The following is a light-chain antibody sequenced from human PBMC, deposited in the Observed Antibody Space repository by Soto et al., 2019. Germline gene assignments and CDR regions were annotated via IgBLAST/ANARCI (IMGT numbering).Light chain of an antibody. Sequence: VMTQSPATLSVPQGERATLSCRASQSVSSNLAWYQQKPGQAPRLLIYGASTRATRIPARFSGSGSGTEFTLTISSLQSEDFAVYYCQQSNNWPYTFGQGTKLEIK. J-gene: IGKJ2*01. CDR2: GAS. CDR1: QSVSSN. V-gene: IGKV3-15*01. CDR3: QQSNNWPYT.